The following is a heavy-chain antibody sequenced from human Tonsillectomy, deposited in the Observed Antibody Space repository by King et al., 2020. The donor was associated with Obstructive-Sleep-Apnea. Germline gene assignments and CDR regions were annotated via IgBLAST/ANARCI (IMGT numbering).Heavy chain of an antibody. Sequence: VQLVESGGGLVQPGGSLRLSCAASGFTFSSYWMHWGRQAPGKGLVWVSRINSDGSSTSYADSVKGRFTISRDNAKNKLYLQMNSLRAGDTAVYYCARERSFTYYYGSGSSHFDYWGQGTLVTVSS. D-gene: IGHD3-10*01. V-gene: IGHV3-74*01. CDR3: ARERSFTYYYGSGSSHFDY. CDR2: INSDGSST. CDR1: GFTFSSYW. J-gene: IGHJ4*02.